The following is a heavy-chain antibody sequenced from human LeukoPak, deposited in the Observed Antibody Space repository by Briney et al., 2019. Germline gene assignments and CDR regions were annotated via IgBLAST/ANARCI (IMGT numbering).Heavy chain of an antibody. V-gene: IGHV4-30-2*01. CDR3: ASGIAYYQPSKNAFDF. CDR2: IYDSEGT. D-gene: IGHD2-2*01. Sequence: SETLSLTCTVSGVSISNAGYLWSWIRQPPGKGLEYIGYIYDSEGTYYNPSLKSRVTVSVDRSKNQFSLKVYSVSAADTAVYYCASGIAYYQPSKNAFDFWGQGTMVIVSS. J-gene: IGHJ3*01. CDR1: GVSISNAGYL.